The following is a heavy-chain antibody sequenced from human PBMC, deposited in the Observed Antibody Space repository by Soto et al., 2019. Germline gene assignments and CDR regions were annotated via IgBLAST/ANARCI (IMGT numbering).Heavy chain of an antibody. CDR2: INTDGSTT. CDR3: ARDLGGYASH. D-gene: IGHD3-16*01. CDR1: GFTFSKYC. Sequence: EVQLVESGGGLVQPGGSLRLSCAASGFTFSKYCVHWVRQAPGKGPVWVSRINTDGSTTNYADSVKGRFTISRDNAKNTLYLQTNSLGAEDTAVYYCARDLGGYASHWGQGTLVTVSS. J-gene: IGHJ4*02. V-gene: IGHV3-74*01.